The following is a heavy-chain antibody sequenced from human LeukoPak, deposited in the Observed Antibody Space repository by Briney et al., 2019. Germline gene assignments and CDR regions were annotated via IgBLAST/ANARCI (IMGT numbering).Heavy chain of an antibody. Sequence: PSETLSLTCTVSGGSISSSSYYWGWIRQPPGKGLERIGSIYYSGSTYYNPSLRSRVTISVDTSKNQFPLKVSSVTAADTAVYYCARRELLSTPDAFDIWGQGTMVTVSS. J-gene: IGHJ3*02. CDR3: ARRELLSTPDAFDI. CDR1: GGSISSSSYY. D-gene: IGHD3-10*01. CDR2: IYYSGST. V-gene: IGHV4-39*01.